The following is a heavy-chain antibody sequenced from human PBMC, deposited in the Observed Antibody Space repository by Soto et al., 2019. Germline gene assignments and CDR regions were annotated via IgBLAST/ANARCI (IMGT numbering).Heavy chain of an antibody. D-gene: IGHD2-15*01. V-gene: IGHV3-23*01. J-gene: IGHJ5*02. CDR3: ARYRTPDISRLFDP. Sequence: EVQLLESGGGLAQPGGSLRLSCAASGFTFSTFAMSWVRQAPGKGLEWVSAIGSDGGGIQHADSVKGRFTISRDNSRNTLYLQMDSLRAEDTAIYYCARYRTPDISRLFDPCGQGTLVTVSS. CDR1: GFTFSTFA. CDR2: IGSDGGGI.